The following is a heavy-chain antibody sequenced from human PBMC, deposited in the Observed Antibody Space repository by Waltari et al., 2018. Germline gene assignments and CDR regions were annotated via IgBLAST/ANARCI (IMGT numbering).Heavy chain of an antibody. CDR3: ANLEIAVAHYGMDV. CDR2: INTDSGGT. Sequence: QVQLVQSGAEVKKPGASVKVSCKASGYTFTGYYMHWVRQAPGQGLEWMGRINTDSGGTNDAQKFQGRVTMTRDTSITTAYMDLCRLRSDDTAVYYCANLEIAVAHYGMDVWGQGTTVTVSS. J-gene: IGHJ6*02. V-gene: IGHV1-2*06. CDR1: GYTFTGYY. D-gene: IGHD6-19*01.